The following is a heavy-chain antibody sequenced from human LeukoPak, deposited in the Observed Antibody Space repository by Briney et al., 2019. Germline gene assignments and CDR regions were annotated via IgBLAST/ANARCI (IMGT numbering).Heavy chain of an antibody. CDR3: AREEIRCSSTSCYC. D-gene: IGHD2-2*01. CDR1: GGTFSSYA. J-gene: IGHJ4*02. Sequence: SVKVSCKASGGTFSSYAISWVRQAPGQGLEWMGGIIPIFGTANYAQKFQGRVTITADESTSTAYMELSSLRSEDTAVYCCAREEIRCSSTSCYCWGQGTLVTVSS. V-gene: IGHV1-69*01. CDR2: IIPIFGTA.